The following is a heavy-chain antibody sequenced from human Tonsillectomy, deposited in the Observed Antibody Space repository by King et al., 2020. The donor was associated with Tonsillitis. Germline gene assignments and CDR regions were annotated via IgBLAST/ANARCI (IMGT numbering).Heavy chain of an antibody. CDR3: ARLYCTNGVCHDY. CDR2: IYSVGST. D-gene: IGHD2-8*01. V-gene: IGHV3-53*01. J-gene: IGHJ4*02. CDR1: GFTVSSNY. Sequence: VQLVESGGGLIQPGGSLRLSCAASGFTVSSNYMSWVRQAPGKGLEWVSVIYSVGSTYSADSVKGRFTISRDNSKNTLYLQMNSLRAEDTAVYYCARLYCTNGVCHDYWGQGTLVTVSS.